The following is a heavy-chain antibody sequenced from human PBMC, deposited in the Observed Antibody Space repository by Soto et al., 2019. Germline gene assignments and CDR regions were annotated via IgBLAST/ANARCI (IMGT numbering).Heavy chain of an antibody. Sequence: GGSLRLSCAVSGFTFSSYAMSWVRQAPGKGLEWVSVISGSGGSTYYADSVKGRFTISRDNSKNTVYLQMNSLRAEDTAVYYCAKAVAIAAALPLFHYWGQGTLVTVSS. D-gene: IGHD6-13*01. CDR1: GFTFSSYA. V-gene: IGHV3-23*01. CDR2: ISGSGGST. J-gene: IGHJ4*02. CDR3: AKAVAIAAALPLFHY.